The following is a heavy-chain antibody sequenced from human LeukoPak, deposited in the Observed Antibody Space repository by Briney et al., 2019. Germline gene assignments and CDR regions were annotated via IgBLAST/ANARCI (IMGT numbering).Heavy chain of an antibody. CDR3: ARGGIVVVPAAMFSYYYYGMDV. D-gene: IGHD2-2*01. CDR1: GGSISSGGYY. Sequence: SQTLSLTCTVSGGSISSGGYYWSWIRQHPGKGLEWIGYIYYSGSTYYNPSLKSRVTISVDTSKNQLSLKLSSVTAADTAVYYCARGGIVVVPAAMFSYYYYGMDVWGQGTTVTVSS. J-gene: IGHJ6*02. V-gene: IGHV4-31*03. CDR2: IYYSGST.